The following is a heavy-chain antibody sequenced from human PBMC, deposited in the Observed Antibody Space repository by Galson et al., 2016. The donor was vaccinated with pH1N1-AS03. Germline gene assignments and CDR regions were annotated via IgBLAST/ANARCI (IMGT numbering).Heavy chain of an antibody. CDR3: ARATAVGPPYFDY. D-gene: IGHD6-13*01. J-gene: IGHJ4*02. CDR1: SGSISSYS. Sequence: SETLSLTCTVSSGSISSYSWNWIRQPPGKGLEWIGSIYSIGGTNYNPSLESRITISVGTSKNQFSLKLRSVTAADTAVYYCARATAVGPPYFDYWGQGTVATVSS. CDR2: IYSIGGT. V-gene: IGHV4-59*01.